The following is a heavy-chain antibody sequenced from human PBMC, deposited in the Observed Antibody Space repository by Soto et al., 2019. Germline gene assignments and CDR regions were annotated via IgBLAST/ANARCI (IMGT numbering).Heavy chain of an antibody. V-gene: IGHV3-30*18. CDR3: ANFNDFWSGPLGMAV. J-gene: IGHJ6*04. D-gene: IGHD3-3*01. CDR2: ISYDGSNK. CDR1: GFTFSSYV. Sequence: GGSLRLSCAASGFTFSSYVMHWVRQAPGKGLEWVAVISYDGSNKYYADSVKGRFTISRDNSKNTLYMQMNSLRAEDTAVYYCANFNDFWSGPLGMAVWGKGKKVTVSS.